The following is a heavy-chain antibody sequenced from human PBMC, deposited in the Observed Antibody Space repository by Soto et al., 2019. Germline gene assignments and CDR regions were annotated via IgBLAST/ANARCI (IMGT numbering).Heavy chain of an antibody. V-gene: IGHV3-30-3*01. CDR3: ARDRDYYGSGTRGNYYYDMDV. Sequence: GGSLRLSCAASGFTFRDYAMHWVRQAPGKGLEWVAVISYDGSNKYYADSVKGRFTISRDNSKNTLYLQMHSLRAEDTAVYSCARDRDYYGSGTRGNYYYDMDVWGQGTTVTVSS. J-gene: IGHJ6*02. CDR1: GFTFRDYA. D-gene: IGHD3-10*01. CDR2: ISYDGSNK.